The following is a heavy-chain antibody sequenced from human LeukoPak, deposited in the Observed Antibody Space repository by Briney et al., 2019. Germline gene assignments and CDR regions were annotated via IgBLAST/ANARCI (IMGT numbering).Heavy chain of an antibody. J-gene: IGHJ4*02. CDR1: GFTVSSNY. CDR3: AGDTSGYYYVDY. V-gene: IGHV3-53*01. Sequence: PGGSLRLSCAASGFTVSSNYMSWVRQAPGKGLEWVSVIYSGGSTYYADSVKGRFTVSRDNYKNMLYLQMNSLRVEDTAVYYCAGDTSGYYYVDYWGQGTLVTVSS. CDR2: IYSGGST. D-gene: IGHD3-22*01.